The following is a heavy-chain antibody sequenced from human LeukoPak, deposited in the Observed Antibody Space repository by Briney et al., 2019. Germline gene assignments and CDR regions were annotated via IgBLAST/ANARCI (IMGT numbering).Heavy chain of an antibody. V-gene: IGHV6-1*01. CDR2: TYYRSKWYN. CDR1: GDSVSSNSAA. J-gene: IGHJ3*02. CDR3: ARDRRPTSAAFDI. Sequence: SQTLSLTCAISGDSVSSNSAAWNWLRQSPSRGLEWLGRTYYRSKWYNDYAVSVKSRITINPDTSKNRFSLQLNSVTPEDTAVYYCARDRRPTSAAFDIWGQGTMVTVSS. D-gene: IGHD6-25*01.